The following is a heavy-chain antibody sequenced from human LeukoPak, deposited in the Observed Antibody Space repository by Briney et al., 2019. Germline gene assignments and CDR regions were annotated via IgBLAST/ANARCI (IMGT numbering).Heavy chain of an antibody. Sequence: GGSLRLSCAASGFTFSSYAMSWVRQAPGKGLEWVSAISGSGGSTYYADSVKGRFTISRDNSRNTLYLQMNSLRAEDTAVYYCAKGQYYDSSGYPSYWGQGTLVTVSS. CDR1: GFTFSSYA. V-gene: IGHV3-23*01. D-gene: IGHD3-22*01. CDR3: AKGQYYDSSGYPSY. CDR2: ISGSGGST. J-gene: IGHJ4*02.